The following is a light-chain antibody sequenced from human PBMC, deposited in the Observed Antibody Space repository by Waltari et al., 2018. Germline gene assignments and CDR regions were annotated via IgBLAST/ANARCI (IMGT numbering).Light chain of an antibody. V-gene: IGKV3-11*01. CDR3: QQRSDWPSLT. CDR2: DAS. J-gene: IGKJ4*01. CDR1: QSVSSN. Sequence: EIVLTQSPATLSLSPGERATLSCRASQSVSSNLAWYQQKPGQAPRLLIYDASSRATGIPARFSGGGSGTDITLTISSLEPEDFAVYYCQQRSDWPSLTFGGGTRVEIK.